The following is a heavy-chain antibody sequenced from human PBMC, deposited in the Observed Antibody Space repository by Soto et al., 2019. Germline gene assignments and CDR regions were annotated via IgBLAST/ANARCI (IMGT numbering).Heavy chain of an antibody. Sequence: EVQLLESGGGLVQPGGSLRLSCAASGFTFSSYAMSWVRQAPGKGLEWVSAISGSGGSTYYADSVKGRFTISRDNSKNTLYLQMNSLRAEDTAVYYCAKAKPSVVPAAMSGDYMDVWGKGTTVTVSS. J-gene: IGHJ6*03. D-gene: IGHD2-2*01. CDR2: ISGSGGST. CDR3: AKAKPSVVPAAMSGDYMDV. CDR1: GFTFSSYA. V-gene: IGHV3-23*01.